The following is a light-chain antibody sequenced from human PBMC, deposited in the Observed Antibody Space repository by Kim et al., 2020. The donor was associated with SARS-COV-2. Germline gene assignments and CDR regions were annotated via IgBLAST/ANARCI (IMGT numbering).Light chain of an antibody. CDR3: QQYSDSPT. CDR1: QSINYN. V-gene: IGKV3-15*01. Sequence: EIVMTQSPATLSVSPGERATLSCRAGQSINYNVAWYQQKPGQAPRLLIYRASNRATGVPARFSGSGSGTDFTLTISSLQSEDFAIYYCQQYSDSPTFGQGTKVDIK. CDR2: RAS. J-gene: IGKJ1*01.